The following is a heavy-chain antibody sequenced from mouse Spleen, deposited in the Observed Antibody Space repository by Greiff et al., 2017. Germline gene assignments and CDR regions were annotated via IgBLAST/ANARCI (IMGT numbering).Heavy chain of an antibody. CDR1: GYTFTSYW. D-gene: IGHD1-1*01. V-gene: IGHV1-59*01. CDR3: ARFYYGSSFFAY. Sequence: VQLQQPGAELVRPGTSVKLSCKASGYTFTSYWMHWVKQRPGQGLEWIGVIDPSDSYTNYNQKFKGKATLTVDTSSSTAYMQLSSLTSEDSAVYYCARFYYGSSFFAYWGQGTLVTVSA. J-gene: IGHJ3*01. CDR2: IDPSDSYT.